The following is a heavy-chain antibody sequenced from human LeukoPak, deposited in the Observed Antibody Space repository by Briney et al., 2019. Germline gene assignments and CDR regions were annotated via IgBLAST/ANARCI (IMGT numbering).Heavy chain of an antibody. V-gene: IGHV4-38-2*02. J-gene: IGHJ3*02. CDR2: IYHSGST. Sequence: PSETLSLTCTVSGGSISSGYYWGWIRQPPGKGLEWIGSIYHSGSTYYNPSLKSRVTISVDTSKNQFSLKLSSVTAADTAVYYCARDGAWAGAAFDIWGQGTMVTVSS. CDR1: GGSISSGYY. CDR3: ARDGAWAGAAFDI. D-gene: IGHD6-19*01.